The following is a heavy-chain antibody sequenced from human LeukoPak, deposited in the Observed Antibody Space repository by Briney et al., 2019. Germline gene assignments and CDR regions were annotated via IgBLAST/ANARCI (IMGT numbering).Heavy chain of an antibody. CDR2: ITGSGSST. Sequence: GGPLKPSCAASGFIFSSHAMSGVRQPQGKGLDWVSGITGSGSSTYYADSVKGRFTISRDNSKNTLYLQMNSLRAEDTAVYYCAKDPGATVTTDYWGQGTLVTVSS. CDR1: GFIFSSHA. CDR3: AKDPGATVTTDY. V-gene: IGHV3-23*01. J-gene: IGHJ4*02. D-gene: IGHD4-11*01.